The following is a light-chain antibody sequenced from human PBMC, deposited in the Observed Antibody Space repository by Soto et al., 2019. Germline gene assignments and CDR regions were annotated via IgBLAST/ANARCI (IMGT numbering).Light chain of an antibody. CDR1: QSVSISY. V-gene: IGKV3-15*01. CDR2: GAY. CDR3: QQYNNWPWT. Sequence: EIVFRQSPGTLSFSPGERATLSCRTSQSVSISYLAWYQQRPGQAPRLLIYGAYTRATGIPARFSGSGSGTEFTLIISSLQSEDFAVYFCQQYNNWPWTFGQGTKVDIK. J-gene: IGKJ1*01.